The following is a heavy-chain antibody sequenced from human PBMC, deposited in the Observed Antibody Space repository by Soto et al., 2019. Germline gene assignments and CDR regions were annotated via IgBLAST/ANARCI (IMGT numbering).Heavy chain of an antibody. CDR3: TRPQSRTVTRGKNYYYYGMDV. D-gene: IGHD4-17*01. J-gene: IGHJ6*02. CDR2: IRSKANSYAT. Sequence: PGGSLRLSXAASGFTFSGSAMHWVRQASGKGLEWVGRIRSKANSYATAYAASVKGRFTISRDDSKNTAYLQMNSLKTEDTAVYYCTRPQSRTVTRGKNYYYYGMDVWGQGTTVTVSS. CDR1: GFTFSGSA. V-gene: IGHV3-73*01.